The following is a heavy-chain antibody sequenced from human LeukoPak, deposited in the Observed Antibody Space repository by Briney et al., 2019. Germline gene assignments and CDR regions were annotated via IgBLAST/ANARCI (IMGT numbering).Heavy chain of an antibody. CDR3: ARGLAVAATINFDS. J-gene: IGHJ4*02. D-gene: IGHD6-19*01. CDR2: IIPILGIT. V-gene: IGHV1-69*04. Sequence: SVKVSCRASGGTFSSFDVSWVRQAPGQGLEWMGRIIPILGITNYAQKYQGRVRMTADRSTSTAYMELSSLRSVDTAVYYCARGLAVAATINFDSWGQGTLVTVSS. CDR1: GGTFSSFD.